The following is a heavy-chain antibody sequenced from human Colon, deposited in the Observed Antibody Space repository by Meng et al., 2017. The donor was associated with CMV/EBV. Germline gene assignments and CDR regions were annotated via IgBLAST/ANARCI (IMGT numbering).Heavy chain of an antibody. D-gene: IGHD5-18*01. CDR2: VYYGGST. CDR3: ARHYTFMGSGAFDI. J-gene: IGHJ3*02. CDR1: GGSISSSSYY. V-gene: IGHV4-39*07. Sequence: SETLSLTCTVSGGSISSSSYYWGWIRQPPGKGLEWIGSVYYGGSTYYNPSLRSRVTTSVDTSKNQFFLKLSSVTAADTALYYCARHYTFMGSGAFDIWGQGTVVTVSS.